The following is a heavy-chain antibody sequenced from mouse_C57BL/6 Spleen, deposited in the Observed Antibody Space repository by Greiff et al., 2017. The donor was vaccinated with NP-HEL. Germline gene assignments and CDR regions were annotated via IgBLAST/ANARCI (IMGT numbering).Heavy chain of an antibody. D-gene: IGHD2-2*01. J-gene: IGHJ4*01. CDR3: ASRIYGYVYAMDY. CDR1: GFTFSDYG. Sequence: EVKLVESGGGLVKPGGSLKLSCAASGFTFSDYGMHWVRQAPEKGLEWVAYISSGSSTIYYADTVKGRFTISRDNAKNTLFLQMTSLRSEDTAMYYCASRIYGYVYAMDYWGQGTSVTVSS. V-gene: IGHV5-17*01. CDR2: ISSGSSTI.